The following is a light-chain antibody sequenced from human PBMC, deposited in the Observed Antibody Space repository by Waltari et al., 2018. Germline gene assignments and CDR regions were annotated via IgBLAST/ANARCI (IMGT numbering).Light chain of an antibody. Sequence: DIQLTQSPSFLSASVGDRVTITCRASQGISSYLAWYQQKPGKAPELLIYAASTLQGGVPSRFSGSGSGTEFTLTISSLQPEDSATYYCQQLNSYPWTFGQGTRVEIK. V-gene: IGKV1-9*01. CDR2: AAS. J-gene: IGKJ1*01. CDR1: QGISSY. CDR3: QQLNSYPWT.